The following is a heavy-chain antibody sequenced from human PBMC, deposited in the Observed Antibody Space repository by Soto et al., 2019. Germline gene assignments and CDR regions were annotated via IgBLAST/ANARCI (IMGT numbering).Heavy chain of an antibody. CDR1: GFNFSSYS. CDR2: ISSSSSYI. CDR3: ARMGSQRYYYYGMDV. J-gene: IGHJ6*02. Sequence: EVQLVESGGGLVKPGGSLRLSCAASGFNFSSYSMNWVRQAPGKGLEWVSSISSSSSYIYYADSVKGRFTISRDNAKNSLYLQMNSLIAEDTAVYYCARMGSQRYYYYGMDVWGQGTTVTVSS. D-gene: IGHD6-25*01. V-gene: IGHV3-21*01.